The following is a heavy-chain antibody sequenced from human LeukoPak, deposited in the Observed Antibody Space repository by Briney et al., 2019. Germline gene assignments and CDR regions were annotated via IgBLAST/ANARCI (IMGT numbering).Heavy chain of an antibody. V-gene: IGHV3-9*01. CDR3: AKFSSSNPY. CDR1: GFTFDDYA. D-gene: IGHD6-6*01. J-gene: IGHJ4*02. Sequence: GGSLRLSCAASGFTFDDYAMHWVRQAPGRGLEWVSGISWNSGSIGYADSVKGRFTISRDNAKNSLYLQMNSLRAEDTALYYCAKFSSSNPYWGQGTLVTASS. CDR2: ISWNSGSI.